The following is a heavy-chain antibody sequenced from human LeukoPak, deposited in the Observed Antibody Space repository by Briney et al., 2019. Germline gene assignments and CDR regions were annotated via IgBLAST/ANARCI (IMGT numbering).Heavy chain of an antibody. J-gene: IGHJ5*02. CDR3: ARDGPLVPTIFGTFDP. CDR1: GFTFSDYS. CDR2: ISSSSSHI. Sequence: PGGSLRLSCAASGFTFSDYSMNWVRQAPGKGLEWVSVISSSSSHIYYADSVKGRFTISRDNAKNSLYLQMNSLRAEDTAVYYCARDGPLVPTIFGTFDPWGQGTLVTVSS. D-gene: IGHD3-3*01. V-gene: IGHV3-21*01.